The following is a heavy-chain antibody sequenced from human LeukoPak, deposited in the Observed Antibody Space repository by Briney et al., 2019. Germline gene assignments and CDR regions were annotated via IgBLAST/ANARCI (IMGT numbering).Heavy chain of an antibody. CDR1: GGSISSGGYY. Sequence: SETLSLTCTVSGGSISSGGYYWSWIRQHPGKGLEWIGYIYYSGSTYYNPSLKSRVTISVDTSKNQFSLELSSVTDADTAVYYCARDTGSYSFSGMDVWGQGTTVTVSS. D-gene: IGHD1-26*01. CDR2: IYYSGST. J-gene: IGHJ6*02. V-gene: IGHV4-31*03. CDR3: ARDTGSYSFSGMDV.